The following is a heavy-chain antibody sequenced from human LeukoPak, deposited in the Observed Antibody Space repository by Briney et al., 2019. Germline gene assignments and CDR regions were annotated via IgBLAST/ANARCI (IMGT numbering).Heavy chain of an antibody. CDR3: AKDSQSVAFFLDDAFDL. D-gene: IGHD2/OR15-2a*01. Sequence: GESLKISCKGSGYSFTTYWISWVRQMPGKGLEWLSVISATGSTTYYADSVRGRFTISRDNSKNTLYLQMNSLRVEDTAVFYCAKDSQSVAFFLDDAFDLWGQGTIVTVSA. CDR1: GYSFTTYW. CDR2: ISATGSTT. J-gene: IGHJ3*01. V-gene: IGHV3-23*01.